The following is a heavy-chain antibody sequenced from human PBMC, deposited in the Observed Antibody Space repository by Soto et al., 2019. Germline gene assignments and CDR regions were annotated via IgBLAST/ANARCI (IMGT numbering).Heavy chain of an antibody. CDR2: ISAYNGNT. V-gene: IGHV1-18*01. CDR3: ARGTQDIVVVVAVAFDI. Sequence: QVQLVQSGAEVKKPGASVKVSCKASGYTFTSYGISWVRQAPGQGLEWMGWISAYNGNTNYAQKLQGRVTMTTDTSTSTAYLELRSLRSDDTAVYYCARGTQDIVVVVAVAFDIWGQGTMVTVSS. D-gene: IGHD2-15*01. CDR1: GYTFTSYG. J-gene: IGHJ3*02.